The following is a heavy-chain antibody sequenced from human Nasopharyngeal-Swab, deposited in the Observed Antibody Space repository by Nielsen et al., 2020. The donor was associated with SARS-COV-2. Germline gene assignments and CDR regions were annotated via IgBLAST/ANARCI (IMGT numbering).Heavy chain of an antibody. J-gene: IGHJ3*02. D-gene: IGHD3-10*01. CDR1: GYTFTSYY. V-gene: IGHV1-46*01. CDR3: ARSRRSNYYGSGSYYNIKTDAFDI. CDR2: INPSGGST. Sequence: ASVKVSCKASGYTFTSYYMHWVRQAPGQGLEWMGIINPSGGSTSYAQKFQGRVTMTRNTSISTAYMELSSLRSEDTAVYYCARSRRSNYYGSGSYYNIKTDAFDIWGQGTMVTVSS.